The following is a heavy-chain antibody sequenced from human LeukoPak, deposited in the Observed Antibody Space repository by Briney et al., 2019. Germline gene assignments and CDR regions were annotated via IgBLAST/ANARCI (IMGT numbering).Heavy chain of an antibody. CDR3: ARHHPRSSLDWFDP. Sequence: YWSWIRQSPGKGLEWMGIIYPGDSDTRYSPSFQGQVTISADKSISTAYLQWSSLKASDTAMYYCARHHPRSSLDWFDPWGQGTLVTVSS. CDR1: YW. D-gene: IGHD2-2*01. V-gene: IGHV5-51*01. J-gene: IGHJ5*02. CDR2: IYPGDSDT.